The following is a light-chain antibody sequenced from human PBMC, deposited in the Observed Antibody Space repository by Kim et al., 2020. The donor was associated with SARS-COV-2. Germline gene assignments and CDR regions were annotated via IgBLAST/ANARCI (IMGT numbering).Light chain of an antibody. CDR2: KAS. CDR1: QSISSW. Sequence: SASVGDRVTITCRASQSISSWLAWYQHKPGKAPKLLIYKASSLESGVPSRFSGSGSGTEFTPTISSLQPDDFATYYCQQYNSYSYTFGQGTKLEI. V-gene: IGKV1-5*03. CDR3: QQYNSYSYT. J-gene: IGKJ2*01.